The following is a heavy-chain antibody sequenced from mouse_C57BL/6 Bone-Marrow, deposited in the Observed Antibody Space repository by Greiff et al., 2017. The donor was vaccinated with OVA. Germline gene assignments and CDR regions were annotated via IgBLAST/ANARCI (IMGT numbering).Heavy chain of an antibody. J-gene: IGHJ2*01. CDR1: GYTFTSYW. CDR3: ARFRGWNYFDY. CDR2: IYPGSGST. V-gene: IGHV1-55*01. Sequence: VQLQQPGAELVKPGASVKMSCKASGYTFTSYWITWVKQRPGQGLEWIGDIYPGSGSTNYNEKFKSKATLTVDPSSSTAYMPLSSLTSEDAAVKYCARFRGWNYFDYWGQGTTLTVSS. D-gene: IGHD2-3*01.